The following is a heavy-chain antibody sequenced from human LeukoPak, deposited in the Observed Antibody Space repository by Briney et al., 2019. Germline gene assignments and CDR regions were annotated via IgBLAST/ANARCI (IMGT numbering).Heavy chain of an antibody. CDR1: GFTFSSYD. CDR2: ISGSGGST. J-gene: IGHJ5*02. V-gene: IGHV3-23*01. CDR3: AKGIGWFDP. Sequence: GGSLRLSCTASGFTFSSYDMNWVRQAPGKGLEWVSAISGSGGSTDYADSVKGRFTISRDNSKNTLYLQVNSLRAEDTAVYYCAKGIGWFDPWGQGTLVTVSS.